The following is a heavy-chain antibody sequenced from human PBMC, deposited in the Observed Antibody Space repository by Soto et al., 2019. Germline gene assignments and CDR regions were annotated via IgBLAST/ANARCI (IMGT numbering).Heavy chain of an antibody. CDR2: IGGSGDRT. D-gene: IGHD3-16*01. CDR1: GFTFSNYA. CDR3: ADQNSLSFDF. J-gene: IGHJ4*02. V-gene: IGHV3-23*01. Sequence: SLRLSCAASGFTFSNYAMSWFRQAPGKGLEWVSAIGGSGDRTFYADSVKGRFIISRDNSKNTLSLQMNSLRAEDTALYYCADQNSLSFDFWGLGTLVTVSS.